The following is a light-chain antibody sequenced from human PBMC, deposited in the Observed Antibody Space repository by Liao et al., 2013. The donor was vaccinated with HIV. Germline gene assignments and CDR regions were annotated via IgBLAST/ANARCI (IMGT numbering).Light chain of an antibody. CDR1: KLGDKY. CDR3: QVWDSSSYHPV. J-gene: IGLJ2*01. CDR2: QDN. Sequence: SYELTQPPSVSVSPGQTASITCSGDKLGDKYACWYQQKPGQSPVLVIYQDNKRPSGIPERFSGSNSGNTATLTISRVEAGDEADYYCQVWDSSSYHPVFGGGTKLTVL. V-gene: IGLV3-1*01.